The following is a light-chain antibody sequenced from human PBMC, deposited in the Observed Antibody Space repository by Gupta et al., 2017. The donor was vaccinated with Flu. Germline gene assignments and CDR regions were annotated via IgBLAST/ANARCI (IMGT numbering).Light chain of an antibody. CDR1: NIGSKS. CDR2: DDI. CDR3: QVWDSSSDHHPYV. J-gene: IGLJ1*01. Sequence: SYVLTQPPSVSVAPGQTARITCGGNNIGSKSVHWYQQKPGQAPVLVVYDDIDRPSGIPERFSGSNSGNTATMTISRVEAGDEADYYCQVWDSSSDHHPYVFGTGTKVTIL. V-gene: IGLV3-21*02.